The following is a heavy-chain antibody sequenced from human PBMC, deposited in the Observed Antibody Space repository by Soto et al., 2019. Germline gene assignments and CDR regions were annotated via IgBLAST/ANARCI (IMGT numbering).Heavy chain of an antibody. CDR3: ARAEGYGGQGELDY. D-gene: IGHD4-17*01. V-gene: IGHV1-3*01. Sequence: QVHLVQSGAEVKKPGASVKVSCKASGYIFTAYGLHWVRQAPGQSLEWMGWINDGNGNTEYAQKLQGRVIITRDTSAGTAYMELSSLRSEDTAVYYCARAEGYGGQGELDYWGQGALVTVSS. CDR1: GYIFTAYG. J-gene: IGHJ4*02. CDR2: INDGNGNT.